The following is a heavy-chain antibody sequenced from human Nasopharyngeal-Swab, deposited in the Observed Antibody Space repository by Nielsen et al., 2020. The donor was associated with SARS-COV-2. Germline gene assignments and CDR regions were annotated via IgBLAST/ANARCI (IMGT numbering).Heavy chain of an antibody. J-gene: IGHJ4*02. CDR3: ARDPPFSGWTLES. Sequence: GGSLKISCAASGFSFRDSAMHWVRQAPGKGLEWVAVIWYDGSEKYYVDSVKGRFTISRDNSKNTLYLQMNSLRAEDTAVYYCARDPPFSGWTLESWGQGTLVTVSS. CDR1: GFSFRDSA. V-gene: IGHV3-33*01. CDR2: IWYDGSEK. D-gene: IGHD6-25*01.